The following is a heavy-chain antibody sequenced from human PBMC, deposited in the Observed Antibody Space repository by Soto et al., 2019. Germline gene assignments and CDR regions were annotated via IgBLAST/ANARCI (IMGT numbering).Heavy chain of an antibody. CDR1: GFTFGDSC. D-gene: IGHD6-13*01. CDR2: ISPGSRYP. V-gene: IGHV3-11*06. CDR3: ARARVYATGPLDF. Sequence: GGSLRLSCAGSGFTFGDSCMSWIRQAPGKGLDWLSYISPGSRYPAYADSVKGRFTISRDNAKNSLFLDMNSLTGEDTAVYYCARARVYATGPLDFWGQGTLVTVSS. J-gene: IGHJ4*02.